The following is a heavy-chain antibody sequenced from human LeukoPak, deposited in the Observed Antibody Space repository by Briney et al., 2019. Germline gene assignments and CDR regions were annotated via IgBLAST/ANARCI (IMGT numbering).Heavy chain of an antibody. CDR1: GGSISSRNW. J-gene: IGHJ4*02. V-gene: IGHV4-4*02. CDR3: ARGQGAADF. CDR2: ISRTGSI. D-gene: IGHD6-13*01. Sequence: SETLSLTCAVSGGSISSRNWWGWVRQPPGKGLEWIGEISRTGSIDYDPSVRSRATISLDKSKSQFSLRLTSLTSADTAVYYCARGQGAADFWGQGILVIVSS.